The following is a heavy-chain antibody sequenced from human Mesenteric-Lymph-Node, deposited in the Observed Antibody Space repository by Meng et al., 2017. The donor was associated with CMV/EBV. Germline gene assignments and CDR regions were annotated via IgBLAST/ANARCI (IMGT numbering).Heavy chain of an antibody. CDR2: ISWNSASI. CDR3: ARVPYYYGSGSPLTSG. V-gene: IGHV3-9*01. CDR1: GFTFDDYA. Sequence: SLKISCAASGFTFDDYAMHWVRQAPGKGLEWVSGISWNSASIGYADSVKGRFTISRDNVKKSLYLQMNSLRAEDTAVYYCARVPYYYGSGSPLTSGWGQGTLVTVSS. J-gene: IGHJ4*02. D-gene: IGHD3-10*01.